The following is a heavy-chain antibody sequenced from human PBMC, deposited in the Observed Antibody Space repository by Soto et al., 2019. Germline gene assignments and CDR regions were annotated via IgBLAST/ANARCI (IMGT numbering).Heavy chain of an antibody. V-gene: IGHV1-3*01. J-gene: IGHJ3*02. CDR1: GYTFTNYA. CDR2: INAGNGNT. Sequence: GASVKVSCKASGYTFTNYAMHWVRQAPGQRLEWMGWINAGNGNTKYSQNFQGRVTITRDTSASTAYMELSSLRSEDTAVYYCARAPPYPLAFDIWGQGTMVTVSS. CDR3: ARAPPYPLAFDI.